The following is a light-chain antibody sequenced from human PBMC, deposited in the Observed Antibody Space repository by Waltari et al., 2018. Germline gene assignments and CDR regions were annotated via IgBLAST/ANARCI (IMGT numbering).Light chain of an antibody. CDR3: SSYTTSGTLI. J-gene: IGLJ2*01. CDR1: SSAVGTYNR. V-gene: IGLV2-18*02. CDR2: ETI. Sequence: QSALTQPPSVSGSPGPSVTISCTGTSSAVGTYNRSSWYQPPPGTAARLLIYETIPRPAGVPDRFSGSKSGDTASLTISELQPEDEADYYCSSYTTSGTLIFGGGTTLTVL.